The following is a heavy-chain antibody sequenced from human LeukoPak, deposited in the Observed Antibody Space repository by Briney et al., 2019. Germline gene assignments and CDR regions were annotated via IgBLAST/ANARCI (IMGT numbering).Heavy chain of an antibody. J-gene: IGHJ4*02. CDR1: GYSISSGYY. Sequence: SETLSLTCAVSGYSISSGYYWGWIRQPPGKALEWIGSIYHSGSTYYNPSLKSRVTISVDTSKNQFSLKLSSVTAADTAVYYCASGTMYSGSYYHYFDYWGQGTLVTVSS. V-gene: IGHV4-38-2*01. CDR3: ASGTMYSGSYYHYFDY. CDR2: IYHSGST. D-gene: IGHD1-26*01.